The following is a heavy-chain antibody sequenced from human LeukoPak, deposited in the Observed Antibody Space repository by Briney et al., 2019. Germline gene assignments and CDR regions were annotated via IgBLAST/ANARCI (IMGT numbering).Heavy chain of an antibody. CDR1: GGSISSGGYY. CDR3: ARAPGYCSGGSCSTLDI. V-gene: IGHV4-61*02. J-gene: IGHJ3*02. D-gene: IGHD2-15*01. CDR2: IYTSGST. Sequence: PSQTLSLTYTVSGGSISSGGYYWSWIRQPAGKGLEWIGRIYTSGSTNYNPSLKSRVTMSVDTSKNQFSLKLSSVTAADTAVYYCARAPGYCSGGSCSTLDIWGQGTMVTVSS.